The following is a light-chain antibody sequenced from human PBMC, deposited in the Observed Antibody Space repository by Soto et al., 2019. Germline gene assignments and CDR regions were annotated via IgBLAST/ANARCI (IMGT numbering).Light chain of an antibody. CDR2: GAS. V-gene: IGKV1-6*01. J-gene: IGKJ2*01. CDR3: LIVYYCPYT. CDR1: QGIRND. Sequence: ALQMTQSPSSLSASVGDRVTITCRASQGIRNDLGWYQQKPGKAPKFLIYGASSLRSVVPSRFSGTGSDTAFHLTINSRRPEDVAAYYCLIVYYCPYTFGQGTKLEIK.